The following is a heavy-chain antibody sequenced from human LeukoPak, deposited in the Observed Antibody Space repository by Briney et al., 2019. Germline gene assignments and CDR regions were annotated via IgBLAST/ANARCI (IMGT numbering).Heavy chain of an antibody. D-gene: IGHD3-22*01. J-gene: IGHJ5*02. CDR1: GGSISSSSYY. V-gene: IGHV4-39*07. CDR2: IYYSGST. Sequence: LSETLSLTCTVSGGSISSSSYYWGWIRQPPGKGLEWIGSIYYSGSTYYNPSLKSRVTISVDTSKNQFSLKLSSVTAADTAVYYCARSDSSGRKRFDPWGEGTLVAVSS. CDR3: ARSDSSGRKRFDP.